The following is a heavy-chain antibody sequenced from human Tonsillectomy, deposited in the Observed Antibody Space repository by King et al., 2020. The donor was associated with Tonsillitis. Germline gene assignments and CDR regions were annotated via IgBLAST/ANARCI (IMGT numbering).Heavy chain of an antibody. Sequence: VQLVESGGGLVQPGGSLRXSXXGSXXTXSXXAXSXXXQAPGEGLEWVSAISGRGGSTYYADSVKGRFTISRDNSKNTLYLQMNSRXXEDTAVYYCAKXXWXTXXLYYXDYXXXGXXXTVS. V-gene: IGHV3-23*04. CDR1: XXTXSXXA. CDR2: ISGRGGST. J-gene: IGHJ4*02. D-gene: IGHD4-17*01. CDR3: AKXXWXTXXLYYXDY.